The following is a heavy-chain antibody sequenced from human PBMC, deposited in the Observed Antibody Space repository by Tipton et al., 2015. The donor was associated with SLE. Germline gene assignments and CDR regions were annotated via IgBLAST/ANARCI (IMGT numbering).Heavy chain of an antibody. Sequence: TLSLTCAVSGGSISSNKWWSWVRQAPGKGLEWIEEIYHSGSTNYNPSLKSRVTISVDKSKNQFSLKLSSVTAADTAVYYCARRNSGWFPLDYWGQGTLVTVSS. J-gene: IGHJ4*02. V-gene: IGHV4-4*02. CDR3: ARRNSGWFPLDY. CDR2: IYHSGST. D-gene: IGHD6-19*01. CDR1: GGSISSNKW.